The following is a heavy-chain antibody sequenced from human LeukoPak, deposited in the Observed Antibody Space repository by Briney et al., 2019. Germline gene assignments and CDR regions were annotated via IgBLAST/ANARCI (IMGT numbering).Heavy chain of an antibody. CDR2: FDPEDGET. V-gene: IGHV1-24*01. D-gene: IGHD6-6*01. Sequence: GASVKVSCKVSGYTLTELSMHWVRQAPGKGLEWMGGFDPEDGETIYAQKFQGRVTTTEDTSTDTAYMELSSLRSEDTAVYYCATDLSSVTLLGYWGQGTLVTVSS. CDR1: GYTLTELS. CDR3: ATDLSSVTLLGY. J-gene: IGHJ4*02.